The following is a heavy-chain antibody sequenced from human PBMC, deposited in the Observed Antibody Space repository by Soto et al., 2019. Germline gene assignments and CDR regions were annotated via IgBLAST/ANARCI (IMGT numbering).Heavy chain of an antibody. D-gene: IGHD4-17*01. CDR1: GFTFTTFG. CDR3: AKDLQAYGDYNYYYHGMDV. J-gene: IGHJ6*02. CDR2: ISYDGHNK. Sequence: QVQLVESGGGVVQPGGSLRLSCTASGFTFTTFGIHWVRQAPGKGLEWVALISYDGHNKYYSDSVKGRFTISRDNYKNTLSLQMNSLRAEDTAVYYCAKDLQAYGDYNYYYHGMDVWGQGTTVSVSS. V-gene: IGHV3-30*18.